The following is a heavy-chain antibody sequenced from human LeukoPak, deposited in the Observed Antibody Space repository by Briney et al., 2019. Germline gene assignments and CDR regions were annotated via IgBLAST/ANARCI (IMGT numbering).Heavy chain of an antibody. D-gene: IGHD3-22*01. Sequence: SVKVSCKASGGTFSTSGISWVRQAPGQGLERMGGAVPIFGTTHYAQKFQGRVTITTDESTSTAYMELSSLRSEDTAVYYCARGSTHYYDRNDYWGQGTLVTVSS. CDR1: GGTFSTSG. J-gene: IGHJ4*02. CDR3: ARGSTHYYDRNDY. V-gene: IGHV1-69*05. CDR2: AVPIFGTT.